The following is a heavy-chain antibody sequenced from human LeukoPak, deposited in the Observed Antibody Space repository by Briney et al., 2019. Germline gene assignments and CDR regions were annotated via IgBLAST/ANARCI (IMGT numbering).Heavy chain of an antibody. D-gene: IGHD1-20*01. J-gene: IGHJ3*02. CDR1: RITFSSYA. CDR2: ISGSGGST. Sequence: PGGSLRLSCAASRITFSSYAMSWVRQAPGKGLEWVSGISGSGGSTYYANSVKGRFTISRDNSKDTLNLQMNSLRAEDTAVYYCARDQITDDAFDIWGQGTMVTVSS. CDR3: ARDQITDDAFDI. V-gene: IGHV3-23*01.